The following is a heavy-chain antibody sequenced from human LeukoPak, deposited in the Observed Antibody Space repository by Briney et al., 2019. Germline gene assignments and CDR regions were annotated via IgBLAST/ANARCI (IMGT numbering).Heavy chain of an antibody. CDR2: INPNSGGT. V-gene: IGHV1-2*06. J-gene: IGHJ4*02. D-gene: IGHD6-6*01. CDR3: ARAKESSSARGLDY. CDR1: GYTFTGYH. Sequence: WASVKVSCKASGYTFTGYHMHWVRRAPGQGLEWMGRINPNSGGTNYAQKFQGRVTMTRDTSISTAYMELSRLRSDDTAVYYCARAKESSSARGLDYWGQGTLVTVSS.